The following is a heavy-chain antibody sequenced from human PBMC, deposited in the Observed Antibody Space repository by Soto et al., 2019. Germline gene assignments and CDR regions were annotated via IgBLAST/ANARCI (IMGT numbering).Heavy chain of an antibody. CDR2: ISYDGSNK. D-gene: IGHD3-22*01. V-gene: IGHV3-30*18. J-gene: IGHJ4*02. CDR3: AKSKRGVVITGDFDY. CDR1: GFTFSSYG. Sequence: GGSLRLSCAASGFTFSSYGMHWVRQAPGKGLEWVAAISYDGSNKYYADSVKGRFTISRDNSKNTLYLQMNSLRAEDTAVYYCAKSKRGVVITGDFDYWGQGTLVTVSS.